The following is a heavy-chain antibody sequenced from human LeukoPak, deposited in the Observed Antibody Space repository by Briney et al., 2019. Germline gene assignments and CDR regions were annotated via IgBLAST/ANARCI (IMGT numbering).Heavy chain of an antibody. CDR1: GYTFTGYY. CDR3: ARNLVFSSGYGY. J-gene: IGHJ4*02. D-gene: IGHD6-19*01. CDR2: INPNSGGT. V-gene: IGHV1-2*02. Sequence: GASVKVSCKASGYTFTGYYMHWVRQAPGQGLEWMGWINPNSGGTNYAQKFQGRVTKTRDTSISTAYMELSRLRSDDTAVYYCARNLVFSSGYGYWGQGTLVTVSS.